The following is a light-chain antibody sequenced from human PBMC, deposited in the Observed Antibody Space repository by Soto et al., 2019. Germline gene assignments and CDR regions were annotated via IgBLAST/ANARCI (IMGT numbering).Light chain of an antibody. CDR3: QQYNNWPYS. Sequence: EIVMTQSPATLSVSPGERATLSCRASQSVSSNLAWYQQKPGQAPRLLIYGASTRATGIPARFSGSRSGTEFTLTLSSLQSEDFAVYYCQQYNNWPYSCGQGTKVEIK. V-gene: IGKV3-15*01. CDR2: GAS. J-gene: IGKJ2*01. CDR1: QSVSSN.